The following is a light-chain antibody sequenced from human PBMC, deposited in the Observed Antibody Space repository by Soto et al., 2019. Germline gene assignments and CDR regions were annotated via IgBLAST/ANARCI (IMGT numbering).Light chain of an antibody. CDR3: QQYDNSPGYT. CDR1: QSVSSN. J-gene: IGKJ2*01. V-gene: IGKV3-15*01. CDR2: GAS. Sequence: EIVMTQSPATLSVSPGERATLPCRASQSVSSNLAWYQQKPGQSPRLLIYGASTRATDIPARFSGSGSGTEFTLTISSLQSEDFAVYFCQQYDNSPGYTFGQGTKLEIK.